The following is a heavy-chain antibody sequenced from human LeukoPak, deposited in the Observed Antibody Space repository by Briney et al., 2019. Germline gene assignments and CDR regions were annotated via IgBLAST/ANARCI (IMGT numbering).Heavy chain of an antibody. CDR2: IYYSGST. J-gene: IGHJ4*02. Sequence: SETLSLTCAVSGGSISSGGYSWSWIRQPPGKGPEWIGYIYYSGSTYYNPSPKSRVTISVDTSKNQFSLKLSSVTAADTAVYYCARGGIAAADPNLNFDYWGQGTLVTVSS. CDR3: ARGGIAAADPNLNFDY. CDR1: GGSISSGGYS. D-gene: IGHD6-13*01. V-gene: IGHV4-30-4*07.